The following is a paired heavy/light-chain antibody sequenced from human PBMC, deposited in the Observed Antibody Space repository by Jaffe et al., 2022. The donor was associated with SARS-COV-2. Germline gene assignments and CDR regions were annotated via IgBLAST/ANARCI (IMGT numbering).Heavy chain of an antibody. CDR1: GYTFTSYG. Sequence: QVQLVQSGAEVKKPGASVKVSCKASGYTFTSYGISWVRQAPGQGLEWMGWISAYNGNTNYAQKLQGRVTMTTDTSTSTAYMELRSLRSDDTAVYYCARVLFAPQGGYYYYYGMDVWGQGTTVTVSS. D-gene: IGHD2-21*01. CDR2: ISAYNGNT. CDR3: ARVLFAPQGGYYYYYGMDV. J-gene: IGHJ6*02. V-gene: IGHV1-18*01.
Light chain of an antibody. CDR2: SNN. V-gene: IGLV1-44*01. J-gene: IGLJ3*02. CDR1: SSNIGSNT. CDR3: AAWDDSLNGFWV. Sequence: QSVLTQPPSASGTPGQRVTISCSGSSSNIGSNTVNWYQQLPGTAPKLLIYSNNQRPSGVPDRFSGSKSGTSASLAISGLQSEDEADYYCAAWDDSLNGFWVFGGGTKLTVL.